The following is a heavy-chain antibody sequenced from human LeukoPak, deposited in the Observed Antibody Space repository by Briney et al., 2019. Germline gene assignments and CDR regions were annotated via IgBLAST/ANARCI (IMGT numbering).Heavy chain of an antibody. V-gene: IGHV5-51*01. CDR2: VYPDDSDI. D-gene: IGHD4-17*01. Sequence: GESLKISCKGSGYRFTNYWIGWVRQMPGKGLEWMGIVYPDDSDIRYSPSFQGQVTISADKSINTAYLQWSSLKASDSAMYYCARCPTVTTFDSWGQGTLVTVSS. CDR1: GYRFTNYW. J-gene: IGHJ4*02. CDR3: ARCPTVTTFDS.